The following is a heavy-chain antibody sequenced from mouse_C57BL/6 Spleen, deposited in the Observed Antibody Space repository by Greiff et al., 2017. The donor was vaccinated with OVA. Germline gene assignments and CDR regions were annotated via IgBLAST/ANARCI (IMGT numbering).Heavy chain of an antibody. CDR1: GFTFSDYY. Sequence: EVKLMESGGGLVQPGGSLKLSCAASGFTFSDYYMYWVRQTPEKRLEWVAYISNGGGSNYYPDTVKGRFTISRDNAKNTLYLQMSLLKAEDTAMYYCARHDGGYAMDYWGQGTSVTVSS. J-gene: IGHJ4*01. V-gene: IGHV5-12*01. D-gene: IGHD1-1*01. CDR2: ISNGGGSN. CDR3: ARHDGGYAMDY.